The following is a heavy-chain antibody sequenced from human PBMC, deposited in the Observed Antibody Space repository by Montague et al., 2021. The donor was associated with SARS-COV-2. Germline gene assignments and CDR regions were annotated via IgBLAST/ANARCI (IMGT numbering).Heavy chain of an antibody. Sequence: PALVQPTQTLTLTCTFSGISLSTSGVGVAWIRQPPGKALEWLALICWDDDERYSPSMRSRLTITKDTSENQVVLRMTNMDPMDAATYYCAPLGFDSRSYYAPHNWFDPWGQGILVTVSS. V-gene: IGHV2-5*02. CDR2: ICWDDDE. CDR3: APLGFDSRSYYAPHNWFDP. CDR1: GISLSTSGVG. D-gene: IGHD3-10*01. J-gene: IGHJ5*02.